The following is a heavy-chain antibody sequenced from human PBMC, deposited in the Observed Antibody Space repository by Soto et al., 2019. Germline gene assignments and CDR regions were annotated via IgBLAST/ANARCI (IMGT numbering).Heavy chain of an antibody. J-gene: IGHJ5*02. Sequence: QVRLQESGPGLVKPSETLSLTCAVSGASVRSYHWSWIRQAAGKGLEWIGRVQMSGTTNYNPSLKTRVTMSLDTSKNEVSLRMTSVTAADTAVYVCAKDRSTMRWFDPWGQGILVTVSS. CDR3: AKDRSTMRWFDP. CDR1: GASVRSYH. V-gene: IGHV4-4*07. D-gene: IGHD1-1*01. CDR2: VQMSGTT.